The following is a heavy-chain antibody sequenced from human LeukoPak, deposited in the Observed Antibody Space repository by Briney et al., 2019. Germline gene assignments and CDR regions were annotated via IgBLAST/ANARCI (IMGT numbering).Heavy chain of an antibody. D-gene: IGHD6-13*01. V-gene: IGHV3-23*01. Sequence: GGSLRLSCAASGFTFDDYAMHWVRQAPGKGLEWVSAVTGSGGSTYYADSVKGRFTISRDNSKNTLYLQMNSLRAEDTAVYYCAKAQATAGSNWFDPWGQGTLVTVSS. CDR3: AKAQATAGSNWFDP. CDR2: VTGSGGST. CDR1: GFTFDDYA. J-gene: IGHJ5*02.